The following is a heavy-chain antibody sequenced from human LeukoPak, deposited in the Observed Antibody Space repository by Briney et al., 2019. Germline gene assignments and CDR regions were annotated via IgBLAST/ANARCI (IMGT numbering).Heavy chain of an antibody. CDR3: TRSVRNGHIDY. D-gene: IGHD2-21*01. CDR1: GYTFTSYG. J-gene: IGHJ4*02. V-gene: IGHV1-8*02. Sequence: ASVKVSCKASGYTFTSYGVSWVRQATGQGLEWMGWMNPNSGNTGYAQKFQGRVTMTRSTSISTAYMELSSLTFEDTAVYYCTRSVRNGHIDYWGQGTLVTVSP. CDR2: MNPNSGNT.